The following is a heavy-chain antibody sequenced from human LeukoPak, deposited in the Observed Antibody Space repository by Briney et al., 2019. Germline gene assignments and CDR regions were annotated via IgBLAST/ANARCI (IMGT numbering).Heavy chain of an antibody. V-gene: IGHV3-30-3*01. Sequence: PGGSLRLSCAASGFTFSSYAMHWVRQAPGKGLEWVAVISYDGSNKYYADSVKGRFTISRDNSKNTLYLQMNSLRAEDTAVYYCARDGTITIFGVDFSNWFDPWGQGTLVTVSS. CDR3: ARDGTITIFGVDFSNWFDP. CDR1: GFTFSSYA. CDR2: ISYDGSNK. D-gene: IGHD3-3*01. J-gene: IGHJ5*02.